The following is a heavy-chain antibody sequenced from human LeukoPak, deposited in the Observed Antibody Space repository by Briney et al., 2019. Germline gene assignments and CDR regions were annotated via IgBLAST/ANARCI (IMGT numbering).Heavy chain of an antibody. V-gene: IGHV3-7*01. D-gene: IGHD3-10*01. CDR3: ARDQEGSGNYLYGMNV. J-gene: IGHJ6*02. CDR2: IKQDGSEK. CDR1: GFTFSSYW. Sequence: GGSLRLSCAASGFTFSSYWMSWVRQAPGKGLEWVANIKQDGSEKYYVDSVKGRFTISRDNAKNSLYLQMNSLRAEDTAVYYCARDQEGSGNYLYGMNVWGQGTTVTVSS.